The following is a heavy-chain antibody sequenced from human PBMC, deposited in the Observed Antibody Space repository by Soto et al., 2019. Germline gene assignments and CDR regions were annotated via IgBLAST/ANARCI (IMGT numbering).Heavy chain of an antibody. CDR3: ARYIVVVTATYAFDI. CDR1: GFTFSSYA. CDR2: ISYDGSDK. J-gene: IGHJ3*02. V-gene: IGHV3-30-3*01. Sequence: QVQLVESGGGVVQPGRSLRLSCAASGFTFSSYAMHWVRQAPGKGLEWVAVISYDGSDKYYADSVKGRFTISRDNSKNTMYLQMTGMRVEDTVVYYCARYIVVVTATYAFDIWGQGTMVTVSS. D-gene: IGHD2-21*02.